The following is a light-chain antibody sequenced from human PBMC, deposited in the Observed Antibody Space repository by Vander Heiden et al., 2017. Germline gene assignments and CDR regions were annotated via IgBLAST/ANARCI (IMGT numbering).Light chain of an antibody. CDR3: LQALQTWT. CDR2: LGS. V-gene: IGKV2-28*01. Sequence: DIVMTQSPLSLTVTPGESASISCRSSQSLLHSNEYNYVDWYLQKPGQSPQLLIYLGSNRASGVPDRFSGGGSGTDFTLKISRVEAEDVGIYYCLQALQTWTFGQGTKVEIK. J-gene: IGKJ1*01. CDR1: QSLLHSNEYNY.